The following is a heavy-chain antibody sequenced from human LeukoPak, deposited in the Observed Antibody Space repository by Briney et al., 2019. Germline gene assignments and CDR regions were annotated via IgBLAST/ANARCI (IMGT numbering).Heavy chain of an antibody. J-gene: IGHJ5*02. Sequence: SETLSLTCTVSGGSISSSSYYWGWIRQPPGKGLEWIGSIYYSGSTYYNPSLKSRVTISVDTSKNQFSLKLSSVTAADTAVYYCARMRGSYYGWFDPWGQGTLVTVSS. CDR1: GGSISSSSYY. CDR2: IYYSGST. CDR3: ARMRGSYYGWFDP. D-gene: IGHD1-26*01. V-gene: IGHV4-39*07.